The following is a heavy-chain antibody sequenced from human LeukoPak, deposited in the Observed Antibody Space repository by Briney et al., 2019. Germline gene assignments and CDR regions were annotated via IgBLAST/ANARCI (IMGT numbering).Heavy chain of an antibody. J-gene: IGHJ4*02. CDR2: IYYSGST. D-gene: IGHD6-13*01. CDR1: GGSISSYY. Sequence: SETLSLTRTVSGGSISSYYWSWIRQPPGKGLEWIGYIYYSGSTNYNPSLKSRVTISVDTSKNQFSLKLSSVTAADTAVYYCARGLRQQLGFFDYWGQGTLVTVSS. V-gene: IGHV4-59*08. CDR3: ARGLRQQLGFFDY.